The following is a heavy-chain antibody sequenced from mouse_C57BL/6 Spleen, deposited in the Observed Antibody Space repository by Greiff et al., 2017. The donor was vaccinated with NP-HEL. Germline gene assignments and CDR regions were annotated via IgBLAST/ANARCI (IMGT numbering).Heavy chain of an antibody. CDR2: IYPSDSET. CDR3: ARKGLRPGAYFDY. Sequence: QVHVKQPGAELVRPGSSVKLSCKASGYTFTSYWMDWVKQRPGQGLEWIGNIYPSDSETHYNQKFKDKATLTVDKSSSTAYMQLSSLTSEDSAVYYCARKGLRPGAYFDYWGQGTTLTVSS. CDR1: GYTFTSYW. D-gene: IGHD2-4*01. V-gene: IGHV1-61*01. J-gene: IGHJ2*01.